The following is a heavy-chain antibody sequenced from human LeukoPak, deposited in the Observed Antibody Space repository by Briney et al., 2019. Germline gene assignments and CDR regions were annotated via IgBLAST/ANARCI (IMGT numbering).Heavy chain of an antibody. Sequence: SETLSLTCTVSGGSISDYYWSWIRQPPGKGLEWIGYFSNSGTNNYNPSLKGRVTMSVDTSKNQFSLKLSSVTAADTAVYYCARDSRDGYCLGYWGQGTLVTVSS. D-gene: IGHD5-24*01. J-gene: IGHJ4*02. CDR3: ARDSRDGYCLGY. CDR1: GGSISDYY. V-gene: IGHV4-59*12. CDR2: FSNSGTN.